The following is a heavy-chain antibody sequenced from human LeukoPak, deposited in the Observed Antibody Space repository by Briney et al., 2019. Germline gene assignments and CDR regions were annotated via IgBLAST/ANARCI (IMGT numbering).Heavy chain of an antibody. D-gene: IGHD2-8*01. CDR2: IYTSGST. CDR1: GGSISSGSYY. V-gene: IGHV4-61*02. Sequence: SETLSLTCTVSGGSISSGSYYWSWIRQPAGKGLEWIGRIYTSGSTNYSPSLKSRVTISVDTSKNQFSLKLSSVTAADTAVYYCAREEWRKNDAFDIWGQGTMVTVSS. CDR3: AREEWRKNDAFDI. J-gene: IGHJ3*02.